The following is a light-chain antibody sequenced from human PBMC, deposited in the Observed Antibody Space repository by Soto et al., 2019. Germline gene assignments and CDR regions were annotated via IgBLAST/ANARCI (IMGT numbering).Light chain of an antibody. CDR3: QQYNNWPRT. CDR2: GAS. CDR1: QSVSSD. J-gene: IGKJ1*01. Sequence: EIVMTQSPATLSVSPGERATRSCRASQSVSSDLAWYHQKPGQAPRLLIHGASTRATGIPARFSGSGSGTEFTLTINSLQSEDFAVYYCQQYNNWPRTFGQGTKADIK. V-gene: IGKV3-15*01.